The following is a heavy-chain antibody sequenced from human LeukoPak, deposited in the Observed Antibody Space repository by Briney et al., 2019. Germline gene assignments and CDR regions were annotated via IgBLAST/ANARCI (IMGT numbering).Heavy chain of an antibody. CDR1: GGSISSSSYY. D-gene: IGHD6-13*01. J-gene: IGHJ4*02. Sequence: PSETLSLTCTVSGGSISSSSYYWGWIRQPPGKGLEWIGSIYYSGSTYYNPSLKSRVTISVDTSKNQFSLKLSSVTAADTAVYYCARVGSSWYYYFDYWGQGTLVTVSS. V-gene: IGHV4-39*07. CDR3: ARVGSSWYYYFDY. CDR2: IYYSGST.